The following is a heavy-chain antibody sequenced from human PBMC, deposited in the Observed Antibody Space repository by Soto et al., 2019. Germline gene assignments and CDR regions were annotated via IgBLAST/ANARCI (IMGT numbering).Heavy chain of an antibody. CDR2: IYSGGYT. CDR3: AKETVGPFDY. J-gene: IGHJ4*02. D-gene: IGHD4-4*01. Sequence: EVQLVESGGGLIQPGGSLTLSCAASGFSVSNNHMTWVRQAPGKGLEWVSLIYSGGYTYYADSVKGRFTISRDNSKNTLFLQMDSLRVEDTAVYFCAKETVGPFDYWGQGALVTVSS. CDR1: GFSVSNNH. V-gene: IGHV3-53*01.